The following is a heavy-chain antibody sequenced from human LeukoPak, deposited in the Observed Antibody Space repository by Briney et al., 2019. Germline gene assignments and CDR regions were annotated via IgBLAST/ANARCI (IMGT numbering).Heavy chain of an antibody. J-gene: IGHJ4*02. CDR3: AKVVRSTSCFDY. CDR1: GFTFSSYA. V-gene: IGHV3-23*01. CDR2: ISGSGGST. D-gene: IGHD2-2*01. Sequence: GGSLRLSCAASGFTFSSYAMSWARQAPGKGLEWVSAISGSGGSTYYANSVKGRFTISRDNSKNTLYLQMNSLRAEDTAVYYCAKVVRSTSCFDYWGQGTLVTVSS.